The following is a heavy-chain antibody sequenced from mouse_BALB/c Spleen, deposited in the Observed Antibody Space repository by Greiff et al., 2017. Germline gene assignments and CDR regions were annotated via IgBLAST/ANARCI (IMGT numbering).Heavy chain of an antibody. V-gene: IGHV1-7*01. CDR3: ASPHLLLRSYAMDY. CDR2: INPSTGYT. Sequence: VQLQQSGAELAKPGASVKMSCKASGYTFTSFWMHWVKQRPGQGLEWIGYINPSTGYTEYNQKFKDKATLTADKSSSTAYMQLSNLTSEDSAVYYCASPHLLLRSYAMDYWGQGTSVTVSS. D-gene: IGHD1-1*01. J-gene: IGHJ4*01. CDR1: GYTFTSFW.